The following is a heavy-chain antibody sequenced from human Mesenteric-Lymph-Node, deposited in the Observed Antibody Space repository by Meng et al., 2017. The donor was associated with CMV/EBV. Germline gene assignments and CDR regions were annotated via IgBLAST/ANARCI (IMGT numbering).Heavy chain of an antibody. J-gene: IGHJ4*02. CDR2: GHNSGST. D-gene: IGHD4/OR15-4a*01. Sequence: SVAGGSISRGGYNWSWSRQQQGRGKEWIGKGHNSGSTYYNPSVKSRVTISLDTSKNQFSLNLASVTAADTAVYYCARNKNYGDYFDYWGQGTLVTVSS. CDR1: GGSISRGGYN. CDR3: ARNKNYGDYFDY. V-gene: IGHV4-31*03.